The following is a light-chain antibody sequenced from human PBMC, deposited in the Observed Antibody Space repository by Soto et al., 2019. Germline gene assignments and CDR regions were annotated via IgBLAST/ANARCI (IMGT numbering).Light chain of an antibody. J-gene: IGLJ2*01. Sequence: QSVLTQPPSASGTPGQRVTISCSGSSSNIGVNYVFWYQQLPGTAPKLLVYRNNLRPSGVPDRFSGSKSGTSASLVISGLRSEDEADYYCAAWDDSLSGVVFGGGTKLPVL. V-gene: IGLV1-47*01. CDR2: RNN. CDR1: SSNIGVNY. CDR3: AAWDDSLSGVV.